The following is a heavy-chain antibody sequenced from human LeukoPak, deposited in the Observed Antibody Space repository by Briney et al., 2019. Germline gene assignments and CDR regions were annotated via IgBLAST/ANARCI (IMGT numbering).Heavy chain of an antibody. Sequence: PGGSLRLSCAVSGITLSNYGMSWVRQAPGKGLEWVAGISGSGGSTNYADSVKGRFTISRDNRKNTLYLQMNSLRAEDTAVYFCAKRGVVIRVILVGFHREAYYFDSWGQGALVTASS. CDR1: GITLSNYG. CDR3: AKRGVVIRVILVGFHREAYYFDS. D-gene: IGHD3-22*01. CDR2: ISGSGGST. J-gene: IGHJ4*02. V-gene: IGHV3-23*01.